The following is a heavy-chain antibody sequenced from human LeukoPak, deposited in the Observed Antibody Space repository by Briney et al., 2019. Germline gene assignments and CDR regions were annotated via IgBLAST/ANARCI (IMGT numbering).Heavy chain of an antibody. CDR1: GFSVSSYS. CDR2: ISAGGNSV. Sequence: GGSLTLSCAASGFSVSSYSMNWVRRVPERGLECIAHISAGGNSVSYADSVKGRFTISRDNSKNTLYLQMNSLRAEDTAVYYCAREAYSSSYPDIWGQGTMVTVSS. D-gene: IGHD6-6*01. V-gene: IGHV3-48*01. CDR3: AREAYSSSYPDI. J-gene: IGHJ3*02.